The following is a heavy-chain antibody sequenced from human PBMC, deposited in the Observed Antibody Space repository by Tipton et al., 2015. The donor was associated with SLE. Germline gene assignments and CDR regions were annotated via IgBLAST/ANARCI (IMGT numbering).Heavy chain of an antibody. Sequence: LRLSCAVYGGSFSGYYWSWIRQPPGKGLEWIGEINHSGSTNYNPSLKSRVTISVDTSKNQFSLKLSSVTAADTAVYYCARDPVASSYFDLWGRGTLVTVSS. CDR3: ARDPVASSYFDL. CDR2: INHSGST. D-gene: IGHD4-23*01. J-gene: IGHJ2*01. CDR1: GGSFSGYY. V-gene: IGHV4-34*01.